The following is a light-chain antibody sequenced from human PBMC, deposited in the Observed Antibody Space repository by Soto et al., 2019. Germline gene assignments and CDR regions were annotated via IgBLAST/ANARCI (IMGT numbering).Light chain of an antibody. Sequence: DIVMTQSPDSLAVSLGERATINCKSSQSVLYSSNNKNYLAWYQQKPGQPPKLLIYWASTRESGVPGRFSGSGSGTDFTLTISSLQAEDVAVYYCHHYYSIPYTFGHGTKLEIK. V-gene: IGKV4-1*01. CDR1: QSVLYSSNNKNY. CDR2: WAS. J-gene: IGKJ2*01. CDR3: HHYYSIPYT.